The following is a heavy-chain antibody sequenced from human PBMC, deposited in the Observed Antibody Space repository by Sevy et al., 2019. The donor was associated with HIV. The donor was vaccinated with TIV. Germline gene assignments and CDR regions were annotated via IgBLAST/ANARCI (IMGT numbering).Heavy chain of an antibody. CDR2: ISSSSSYI. D-gene: IGHD2-21*02. CDR3: ARGGTRGDYDSDY. V-gene: IGHV3-21*01. J-gene: IGHJ4*02. CDR1: GFTFSSYS. Sequence: GGSLGLSCAASGFTFSSYSMNWVRQAPGKGLEWVSSISSSSSYIYYADSVKGRFTISRDNAKNSLYLQMNSLRAEDTAVYYCARGGTRGDYDSDYWGQGTLVTVSS.